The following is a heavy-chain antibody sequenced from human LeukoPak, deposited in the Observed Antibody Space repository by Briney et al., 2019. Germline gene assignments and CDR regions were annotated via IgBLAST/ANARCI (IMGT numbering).Heavy chain of an antibody. D-gene: IGHD3-3*01. V-gene: IGHV5-51*01. CDR2: IYPGDSDT. CDR1: GYSFTNYW. CDR3: ARVPRYYDFWSGYYAGTWNFDY. Sequence: GESLKISCKGFGYSFTNYWIGWVRQMPGKGLQWMGIIYPGDSDTRYSPSFQGQVTISADKSISTAYLQWSSLKASDTAMYYCARVPRYYDFWSGYYAGTWNFDYWGQGTLVTVSS. J-gene: IGHJ4*02.